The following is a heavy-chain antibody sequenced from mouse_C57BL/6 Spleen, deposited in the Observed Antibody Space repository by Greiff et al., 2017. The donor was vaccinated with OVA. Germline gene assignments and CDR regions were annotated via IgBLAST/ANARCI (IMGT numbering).Heavy chain of an antibody. V-gene: IGHV1-19*01. Sequence: EVQLQQSGPVLVKPGASVKMSCKASGYTFTDYFMNWVKQSHGKSLEWIGVINPYNGGTSYNQKFKGKATLTVDKSSSTAYMELNSLTSEDSAVYYCARGYYGSSYVAMDYWGQGTSVTVSS. J-gene: IGHJ4*01. CDR3: ARGYYGSSYVAMDY. CDR1: GYTFTDYF. D-gene: IGHD1-1*01. CDR2: INPYNGGT.